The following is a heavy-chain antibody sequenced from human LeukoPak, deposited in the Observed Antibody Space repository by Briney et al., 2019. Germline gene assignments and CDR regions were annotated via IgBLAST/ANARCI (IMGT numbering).Heavy chain of an antibody. Sequence: GGSLRLSCAASGLTFSSHWMHWVRQAPGKGLVWVSRITNDGSSTTYADSVKGRFTISRDNAKNSLYLQMNSLRDEDTAVYYCARDRPLAYYDFWSGYPPNGMDVWGQGTTVTVSS. V-gene: IGHV3-74*01. D-gene: IGHD3-3*01. CDR3: ARDRPLAYYDFWSGYPPNGMDV. CDR2: ITNDGSST. CDR1: GLTFSSHW. J-gene: IGHJ6*02.